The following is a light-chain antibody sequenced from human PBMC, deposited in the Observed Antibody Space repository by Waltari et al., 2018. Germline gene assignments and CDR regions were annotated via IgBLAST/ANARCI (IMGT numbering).Light chain of an antibody. CDR3: YSTDQTGHHRV. CDR2: EAN. CDR1: GFPQKH. V-gene: IGLV3-10*01. Sequence: SYQLTQPPSVSVSPGNTTRTTRSGDGFPQKHACWYQQQAGQAPVLVISEANHRPSGIPEGFSGSSSGAVATLTITGAQGEDEPESYCYSTDQTGHHRVFGGGTKLTVL. J-gene: IGLJ2*01.